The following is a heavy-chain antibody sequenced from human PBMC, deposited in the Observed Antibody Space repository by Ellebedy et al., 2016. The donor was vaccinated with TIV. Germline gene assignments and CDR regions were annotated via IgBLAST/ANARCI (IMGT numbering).Heavy chain of an antibody. CDR2: TYSSCTT. CDR3: VRARPYCGGDCYSFGN. D-gene: IGHD2-21*02. V-gene: IGHV3-53*01. Sequence: GASLKISXVASGFTISSNYMSWVRQPPGMGLEWVSATYSSCTTYYADSVKGRFTISRDNAKNTLYLQMNTLRAEDTAVYHCVRARPYCGGDCYSFGNWGQGSLVTVSS. CDR1: GFTISSNY. J-gene: IGHJ4*02.